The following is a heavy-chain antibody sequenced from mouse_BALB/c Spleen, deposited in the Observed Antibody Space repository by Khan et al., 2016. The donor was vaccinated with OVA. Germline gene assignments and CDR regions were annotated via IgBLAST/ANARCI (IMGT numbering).Heavy chain of an antibody. Sequence: QVQLQQSGAELARPGASVKMSCKASGYTFTTYTIHWAKQRPGQGLEWIGYIIPSNDYTNYNQKFKDRATLTADKSSSTAYMQLSSLTSEDSAVYYCVREGAYYRSDGWFAYWGQGTLVTVSA. CDR2: IIPSNDYT. V-gene: IGHV1-4*01. CDR3: VREGAYYRSDGWFAY. CDR1: GYTFTTYT. D-gene: IGHD2-14*01. J-gene: IGHJ3*01.